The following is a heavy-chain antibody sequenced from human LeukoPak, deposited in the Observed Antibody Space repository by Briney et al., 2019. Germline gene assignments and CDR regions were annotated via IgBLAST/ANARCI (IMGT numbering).Heavy chain of an antibody. CDR3: VKRGGGDHGLDV. CDR1: GFTFTNYG. D-gene: IGHD2-21*02. Sequence: GGSLRLSCEASGFTFTNYGMHWVRRAPGKGPECVAVVSFDGRKTYYAGFAEGRFTISRDDSNNMVYLQMNSLRTEDTAVYHCVKRGGGDHGLDVWGQGTTVVVS. CDR2: VSFDGRKT. J-gene: IGHJ6*02. V-gene: IGHV3-30*18.